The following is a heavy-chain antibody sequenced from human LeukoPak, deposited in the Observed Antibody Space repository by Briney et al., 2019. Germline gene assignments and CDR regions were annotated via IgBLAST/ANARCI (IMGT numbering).Heavy chain of an antibody. D-gene: IGHD3-22*01. V-gene: IGHV3-13*01. CDR3: ARGGPAMIVGDNDAFDI. CDR2: IGTAGDT. Sequence: PGGSLRLSCAASGFTFSSYDMHWVRHATGKGLEWVSAIGTAGDTYYPGSVKGRFTISRENAKNSLYLQMNSLRAGDTAVYYCARGGPAMIVGDNDAFDIWGQGTTVTVSS. CDR1: GFTFSSYD. J-gene: IGHJ3*02.